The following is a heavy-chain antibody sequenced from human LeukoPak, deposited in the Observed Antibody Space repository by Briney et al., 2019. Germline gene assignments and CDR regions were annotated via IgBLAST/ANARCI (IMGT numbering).Heavy chain of an antibody. J-gene: IGHJ4*02. CDR1: GFTLSSYW. CDR2: IKQDGSEI. V-gene: IGHV3-7*03. D-gene: IGHD3-10*01. CDR3: AKVEQGVLLWFGERNYFDY. Sequence: GGSLRLSCAASGFTLSSYWMIWVRQAPGKGLEWVANIKQDGSEISYVDSVKGRFTISRDNSKNTLYLQMNSLRAEDTAVYYCAKVEQGVLLWFGERNYFDYWGQGTLVTVSS.